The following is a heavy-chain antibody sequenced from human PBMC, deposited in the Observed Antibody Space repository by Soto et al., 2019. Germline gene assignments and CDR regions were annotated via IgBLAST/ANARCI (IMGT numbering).Heavy chain of an antibody. V-gene: IGHV3-30-3*01. Sequence: QVQLVESGGGVVQPGRSLRLSCAASGFTFSSYAMHWVRQAPGKGLEWVAVISYEGSNKYYADSVKGRFTISRDNSKNTLYLQMNSLRAEDTAVYYCSRARYCSSTSCFDNWFDPWGQGTLVTVSS. D-gene: IGHD2-2*01. CDR1: GFTFSSYA. J-gene: IGHJ5*02. CDR2: ISYEGSNK. CDR3: SRARYCSSTSCFDNWFDP.